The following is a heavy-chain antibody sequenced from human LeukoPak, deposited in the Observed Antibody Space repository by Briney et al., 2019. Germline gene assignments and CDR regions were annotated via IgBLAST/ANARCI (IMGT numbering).Heavy chain of an antibody. CDR3: ARDIVAARSYYYYYGMDV. J-gene: IGHJ6*02. Sequence: GASVKVSCTSSGYTFTSYGISWVRQAPGQGLEWMGWVSAYNGNKNYAQKLQGRVTMTPDTSTSTAYMELRSLRSDEKAVYYCARDIVAARSYYYYYGMDVWGQGTTVTVSS. CDR1: GYTFTSYG. CDR2: VSAYNGNK. D-gene: IGHD6-13*01. V-gene: IGHV1-18*01.